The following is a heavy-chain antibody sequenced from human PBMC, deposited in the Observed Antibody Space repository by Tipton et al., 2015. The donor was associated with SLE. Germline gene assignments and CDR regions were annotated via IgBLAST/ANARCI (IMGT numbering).Heavy chain of an antibody. CDR2: IYYSGST. V-gene: IGHV4-59*01. CDR1: GGSISSYY. D-gene: IGHD5-12*01. CDR3: ARDDVSSGYYWYFDV. Sequence: TLSLTCTVSGGSISSYYWGWIRQPPGKGLEWIGYIYYSGSTNYNPSFKSRVTISVDTPNNQFSLRLSSATAADTAVYYCARDDVSSGYYWYFDVWGRGTLVTVSS. J-gene: IGHJ2*01.